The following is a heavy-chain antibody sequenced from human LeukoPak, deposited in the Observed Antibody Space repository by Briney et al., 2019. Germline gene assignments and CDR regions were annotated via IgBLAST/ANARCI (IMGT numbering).Heavy chain of an antibody. CDR1: GYTFTSYG. J-gene: IGHJ3*02. CDR2: ISAYNGNT. V-gene: IGHV1-18*01. Sequence: ASVKVSCKASGYTFTSYGISWVRQAPGQGLEWMGWISAYNGNTNYAQKLQGRVTMTTDTSTSTAYMELRSLRSDDTAVYYCARYSSSRRWDDAFDIWGQGTMVTVSS. D-gene: IGHD6-6*01. CDR3: ARYSSSRRWDDAFDI.